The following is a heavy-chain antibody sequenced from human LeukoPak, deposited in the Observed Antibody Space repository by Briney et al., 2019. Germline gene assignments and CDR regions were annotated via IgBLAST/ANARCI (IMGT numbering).Heavy chain of an antibody. D-gene: IGHD2-2*01. Sequence: SETLSLTCTVSGGSISSYYWSWIRQPPGKGLEWIGYIYYSGSTNYNPSLKSRVTISVDTSKNQFSLKLSSVTAADTAVYYCARHLRGYCSSTSCSRGFDPWGQGTLVTVSS. CDR1: GGSISSYY. CDR3: ARHLRGYCSSTSCSRGFDP. V-gene: IGHV4-59*08. CDR2: IYYSGST. J-gene: IGHJ5*02.